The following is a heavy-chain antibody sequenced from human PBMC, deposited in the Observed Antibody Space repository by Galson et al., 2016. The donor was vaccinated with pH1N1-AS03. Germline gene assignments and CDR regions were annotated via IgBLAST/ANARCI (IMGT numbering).Heavy chain of an antibody. CDR3: AREPWGSTQGED. CDR1: GFTINNNY. Sequence: SLRLSCAASGFTINNNYMSWVRQAPGKGLEWVSVIYGGGDTFYADSVKGRFTISRDNSKNTVYLQMNSLRGEDTAVCYCAREPWGSTQGEDWGQGTLVTVSS. J-gene: IGHJ4*02. CDR2: IYGGGDT. V-gene: IGHV3-53*01. D-gene: IGHD3-16*01.